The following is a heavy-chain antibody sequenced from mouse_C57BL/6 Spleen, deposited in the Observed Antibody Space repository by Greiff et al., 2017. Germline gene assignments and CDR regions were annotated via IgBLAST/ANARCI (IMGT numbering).Heavy chain of an antibody. CDR3: ARTGTDAY. D-gene: IGHD4-1*01. CDR2: INPNNGGT. CDR1: GYTFTDYN. J-gene: IGHJ3*01. V-gene: IGHV1-18*01. Sequence: VQLQQSGPELVKPGASVKIPCKASGYTFTDYNMDWVKQSHGKSLEWIGDINPNNGGTIYNQKFKGKATLTVDKSSSTAYMELRSLTSEDTAVYYCARTGTDAYWGQGTLVTVSA.